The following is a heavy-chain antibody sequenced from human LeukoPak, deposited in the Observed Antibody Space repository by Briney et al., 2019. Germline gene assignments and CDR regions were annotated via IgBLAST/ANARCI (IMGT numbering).Heavy chain of an antibody. V-gene: IGHV4-4*09. CDR1: GASISTYY. D-gene: IGHD1-14*01. J-gene: IGHJ4*02. Sequence: SETLSLTCTVSGASISTYYWTWVRQPPGKGLEWIGSMYTSVTTKYNPSLKSRGTISVDTSKNRSSLNLISVTAADTAVYYCARHLAPYRPFHDWGQGSLATVSS. CDR3: ARHLAPYRPFHD. CDR2: MYTSVTT.